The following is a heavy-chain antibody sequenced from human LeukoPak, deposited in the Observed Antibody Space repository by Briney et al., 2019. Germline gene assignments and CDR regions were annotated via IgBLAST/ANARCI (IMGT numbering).Heavy chain of an antibody. CDR2: ISTSGTHI. Sequence: GGSLRLSCAAPGFTFSSYSMNWVRQAPGKGLEWVSSISTSGTHIYYADSVKGRFTISRDNAKNSLYLQMNSLRAEDTALYYCARDPVCGGDCFVDYWGQGTLVTVSS. J-gene: IGHJ4*02. CDR3: ARDPVCGGDCFVDY. CDR1: GFTFSSYS. D-gene: IGHD2-21*02. V-gene: IGHV3-21*01.